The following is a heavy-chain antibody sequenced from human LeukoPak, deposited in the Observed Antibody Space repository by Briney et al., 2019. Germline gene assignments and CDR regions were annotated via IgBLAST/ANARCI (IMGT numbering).Heavy chain of an antibody. D-gene: IGHD3-9*01. J-gene: IGHJ5*02. V-gene: IGHV1-24*01. CDR3: AIAPRYYDILTGYYTHNWFDP. Sequence: ASVKVSCKVSGYTLTELSMHWVRQAPGKGLEWLGGFDPEDGETICAQKFQGRVTMTEDTSTDTAYMELSSLRSEDTAVYYCAIAPRYYDILTGYYTHNWFDPWGQGTLVTVSS. CDR1: GYTLTELS. CDR2: FDPEDGET.